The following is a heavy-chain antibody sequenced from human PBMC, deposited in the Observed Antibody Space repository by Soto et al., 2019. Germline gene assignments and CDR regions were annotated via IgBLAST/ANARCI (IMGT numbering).Heavy chain of an antibody. D-gene: IGHD2-21*01. CDR1: GAALNSGNYY. CDR3: ARLRIATNNYKWFDP. V-gene: IGHV4-31*03. Sequence: NPSETLSLTCSVSGAALNSGNYYWSWIRQVPGKGLEWIGHIYVTGAVDYNPSLRDRITISQDTSERQFSLNLRLVTAVDTAVYYCARLRIATNNYKWFDPWGQGTLVTVSS. J-gene: IGHJ5*02. CDR2: IYVTGAV.